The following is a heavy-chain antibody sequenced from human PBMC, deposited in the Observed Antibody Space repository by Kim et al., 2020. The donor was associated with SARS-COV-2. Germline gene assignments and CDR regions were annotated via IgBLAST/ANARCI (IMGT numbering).Heavy chain of an antibody. V-gene: IGHV1-3*01. Sequence: SQKFQGRVTITRETSASTAYLELSSLRSEDTAVYYCARRVYGSGGGYFDYWGQGTLVTVSS. D-gene: IGHD3-10*01. J-gene: IGHJ4*02. CDR3: ARRVYGSGGGYFDY.